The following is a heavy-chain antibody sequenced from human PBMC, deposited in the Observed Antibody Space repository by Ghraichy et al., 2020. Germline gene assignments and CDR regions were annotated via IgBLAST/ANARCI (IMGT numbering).Heavy chain of an antibody. Sequence: GGSLRLSCAASGFTFSTYAMSWVRQAPGKGLEWVSVISGSGGSTYYADSVKGRFTISRDNSKNTLYLQMNSLRAEDTAVYYCAKAGVPTMVRGVMDYWGQGTLVTVSS. J-gene: IGHJ4*02. CDR3: AKAGVPTMVRGVMDY. D-gene: IGHD3-10*01. CDR1: GFTFSTYA. CDR2: ISGSGGST. V-gene: IGHV3-23*01.